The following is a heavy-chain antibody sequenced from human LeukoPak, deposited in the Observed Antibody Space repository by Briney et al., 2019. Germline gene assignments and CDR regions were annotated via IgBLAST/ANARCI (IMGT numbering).Heavy chain of an antibody. J-gene: IGHJ4*02. CDR2: INPNSGGT. Sequence: GASVKVSCKASGYTFTGYYMHWVRQAPGQGLEWMGWINPNSGGTNYAQKFQGWVTMTRDTSISTAYMELRRLRSDDTAVYYCARSRGCSGGSCFYYFDYWGQGTLVTVSS. V-gene: IGHV1-2*04. D-gene: IGHD2-15*01. CDR1: GYTFTGYY. CDR3: ARSRGCSGGSCFYYFDY.